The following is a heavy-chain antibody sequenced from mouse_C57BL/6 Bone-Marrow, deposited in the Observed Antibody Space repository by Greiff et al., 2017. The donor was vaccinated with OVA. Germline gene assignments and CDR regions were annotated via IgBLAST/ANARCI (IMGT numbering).Heavy chain of an antibody. Sequence: EVQLVESGGGLVQPGGSMKLSCAASGFTFSDAWMDWVRQSPEKGLEWVAEIRNKANNHATYYAESVKGRFTISRDDSKSSVYLQMNNLRAEDTGIYYCTGVTTVVAPYYFDYWGQGTTLTVSS. CDR1: GFTFSDAW. CDR3: TGVTTVVAPYYFDY. D-gene: IGHD1-1*01. J-gene: IGHJ2*01. V-gene: IGHV6-6*01. CDR2: IRNKANNHAT.